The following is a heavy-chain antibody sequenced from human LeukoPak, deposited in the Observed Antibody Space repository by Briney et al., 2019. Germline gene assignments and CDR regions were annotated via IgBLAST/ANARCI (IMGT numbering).Heavy chain of an antibody. J-gene: IGHJ4*02. D-gene: IGHD5-12*01. CDR3: ARVAVDASVAHFDY. Sequence: SETLSLTCTVSSGSISSGDYYWSWIRQPPGKGLDWIGYIYYSGSTYYNPSLKSRVTISVDTSKNQFSLKLSSVTAADTAVYYCARVAVDASVAHFDYWGLGTLVTVSS. CDR2: IYYSGST. V-gene: IGHV4-30-4*01. CDR1: SGSISSGDYY.